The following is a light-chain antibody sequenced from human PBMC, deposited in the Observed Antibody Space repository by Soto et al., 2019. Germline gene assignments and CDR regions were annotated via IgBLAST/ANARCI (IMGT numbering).Light chain of an antibody. CDR1: QTIRAY. CDR3: QQTYHVPQT. CDR2: AAS. V-gene: IGKV1-39*01. Sequence: DIHMTQFPSSLSASVGDRVTITCRASQTIRAYLNWFQQKPGKAPELLIYAASSLQSGVPPRFSGSVSGAEFTLTINSLQPEDTATYYCQQTYHVPQTYGQGTKVEIK. J-gene: IGKJ1*01.